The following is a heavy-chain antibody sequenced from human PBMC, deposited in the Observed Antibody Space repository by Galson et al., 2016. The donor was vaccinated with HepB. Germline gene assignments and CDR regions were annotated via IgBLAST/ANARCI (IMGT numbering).Heavy chain of an antibody. CDR2: INNDGVEK. J-gene: IGHJ5*02. D-gene: IGHD3-22*01. CDR1: GYTFRNYW. Sequence: SLRLSCATSGYTFRNYWISWVRQAPGKGLEWVANINNDGVEKNYAGSVKGRFTISRDNAKNPLYLQMDRLRVEDTGFYYCARGEKGYSEGASWGQGTLVTVSS. V-gene: IGHV3-7*01. CDR3: ARGEKGYSEGAS.